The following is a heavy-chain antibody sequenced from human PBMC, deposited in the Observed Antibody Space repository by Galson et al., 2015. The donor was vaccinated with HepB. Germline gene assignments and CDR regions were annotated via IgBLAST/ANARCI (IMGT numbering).Heavy chain of an antibody. CDR1: GGSISSYY. Sequence: EALSLTCTVSGGSISSYYWSWIRQPPGKGLEWIGYIYYSGSTNYNPSLKSRVTISVDTSKNQFSLKLSSVTAADTAVYYCARTRPTYCSSTSCYRYYFDYWGQGTLVTVSS. J-gene: IGHJ4*02. D-gene: IGHD2-2*02. CDR2: IYYSGST. CDR3: ARTRPTYCSSTSCYRYYFDY. V-gene: IGHV4-59*08.